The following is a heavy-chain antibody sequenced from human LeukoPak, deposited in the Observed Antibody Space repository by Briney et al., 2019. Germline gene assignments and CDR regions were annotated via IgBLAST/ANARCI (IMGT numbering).Heavy chain of an antibody. D-gene: IGHD1-26*01. V-gene: IGHV3-21*01. Sequence: GGSLRLSCAASGFTFNNYAMSWVRQALGKGLKWVSSISSSSSYIYYADSVKGRFTISRDNAKNSLYLQMNSLRAEDTAVYYCARLVPGATGGAFDIWGQGTMVTVPS. CDR1: GFTFNNYA. CDR2: ISSSSSYI. J-gene: IGHJ3*02. CDR3: ARLVPGATGGAFDI.